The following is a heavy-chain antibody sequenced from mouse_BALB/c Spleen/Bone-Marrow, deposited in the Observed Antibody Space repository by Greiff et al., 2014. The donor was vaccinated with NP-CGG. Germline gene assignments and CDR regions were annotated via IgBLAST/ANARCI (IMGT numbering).Heavy chain of an antibody. V-gene: IGHV1-54*01. CDR1: GYAFTNYW. D-gene: IGHD4-1*01. J-gene: IGHJ3*01. Sequence: VKLVESGVELVRPGTSVKVSCKASGYAFTNYWIEWVKQRPGQGLEWIGVINPGSGGINYNEKFKGKATLTADKSSNTAYMQLSSLTSDDSAVYFCARELGRGFAYWGRGTLVTVSA. CDR2: INPGSGGI. CDR3: ARELGRGFAY.